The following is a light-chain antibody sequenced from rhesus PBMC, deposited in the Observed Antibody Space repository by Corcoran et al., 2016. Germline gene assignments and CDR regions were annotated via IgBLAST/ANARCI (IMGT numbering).Light chain of an antibody. CDR2: DAS. Sequence: DIQLTQSPSSLSASVGDRVTITCRASQGISSYLAWYQQNSGKAPKLLIFDASSLQSGVPSRFSGSGSGIEFTLTISRLQPEDFATYYCQQRNTFPFTFGPGTKLDIK. J-gene: IGKJ3*01. CDR3: QQRNTFPFT. CDR1: QGISSY. V-gene: IGKV1-38*01.